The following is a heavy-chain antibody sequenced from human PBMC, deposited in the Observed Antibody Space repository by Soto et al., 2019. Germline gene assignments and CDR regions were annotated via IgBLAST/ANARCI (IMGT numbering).Heavy chain of an antibody. CDR3: ARGRHCLTGRCFPNWFDS. CDR1: GDSISTVDYF. V-gene: IGHV4-30-4*01. D-gene: IGHD3-16*01. Sequence: SETLSLTCSVSGDSISTVDYFWAWIRQPPGQALEYIGYIYKSTTTYYNPSFESRVAISLDTSRSQFSLNVTSVTAADTAVYFCARGRHCLTGRCFPNWFDSWGQGTLVTVSS. J-gene: IGHJ5*01. CDR2: IYKSTTT.